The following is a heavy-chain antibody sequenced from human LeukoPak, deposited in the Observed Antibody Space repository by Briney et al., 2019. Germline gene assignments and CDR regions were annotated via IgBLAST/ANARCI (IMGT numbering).Heavy chain of an antibody. D-gene: IGHD5-24*01. CDR1: GVSISSSFYY. V-gene: IGHV4-39*01. J-gene: IGHJ4*02. CDR2: IYYSGNI. Sequence: SETLSLTCTVSGVSISSSFYYWGWIRQPPGKGLEWIGSIYYSGNIYYNPSLKSRVTISVDTSKNQFSLKLSSVTAADATVYYCARTPRDGYNSPYFDCWGQGTLVTVSS. CDR3: ARTPRDGYNSPYFDC.